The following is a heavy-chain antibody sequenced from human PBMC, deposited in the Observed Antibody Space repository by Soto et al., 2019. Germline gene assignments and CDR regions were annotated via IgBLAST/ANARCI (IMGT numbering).Heavy chain of an antibody. D-gene: IGHD2-15*01. CDR3: ARAQGGSYCSCYYYYVMDV. V-gene: IGHV1-69*13. CDR2: IIPIFGTA. CDR1: GSTFSSYA. J-gene: IGHJ6*02. Sequence: SVKVSWKASGSTFSSYAISWGRQAPGQGLEWIGGIIPIFGTANYAQKFQGRVTITADESTSTAYMELSSLRSEDTAVYYCARAQGGSYCSCYYYYVMDVWGQGTTDTGSS.